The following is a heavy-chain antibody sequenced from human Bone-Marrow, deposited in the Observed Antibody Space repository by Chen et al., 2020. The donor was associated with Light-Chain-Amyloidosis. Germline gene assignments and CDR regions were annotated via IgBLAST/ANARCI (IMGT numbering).Heavy chain of an antibody. V-gene: IGHV3-53*02. D-gene: IGHD3-10*01. CDR3: ARELITMVRGVIVY. CDR2: INSGGST. J-gene: IGHJ4*02. CDR1: GFTVSSNY. Sequence: EVQLVETGGGLIQPGGSLRLSCAASGFTVSSNYMSWVRQAPGKGLEWVSVINSGGSTYYADAVKGRVTISRDNSKNTLYLQMNSLRAEDTAVYYCARELITMVRGVIVYWGQGTLVTVSS.